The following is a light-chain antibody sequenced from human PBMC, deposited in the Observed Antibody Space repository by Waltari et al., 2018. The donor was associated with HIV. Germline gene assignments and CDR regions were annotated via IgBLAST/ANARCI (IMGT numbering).Light chain of an antibody. Sequence: DIVMTQSPDSLAVSLGERAPITCTSSQRLLSSANNKNYLAWSQQKPGQPPKLLIYWASPRESGVPDRFSGSGSGTDFTLTISSLQADDVAVYYCHQYFSAPWTFGQGTKVEIK. V-gene: IGKV4-1*01. CDR3: HQYFSAPWT. CDR2: WAS. J-gene: IGKJ1*01. CDR1: QRLLSSANNKNY.